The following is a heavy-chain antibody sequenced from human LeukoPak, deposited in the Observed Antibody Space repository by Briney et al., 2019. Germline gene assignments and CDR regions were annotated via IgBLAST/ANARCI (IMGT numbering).Heavy chain of an antibody. Sequence: SQTLSLTCTVSGGSISSGGYYWSWIRQPPGKGLEWIGYIYYSGSTNYNPSLKSRVTISVDTSKNQFSLKLSSVTAADTAVYYCARNVGDGYNSLGGYWGQGTLVTVSS. CDR2: IYYSGST. CDR3: ARNVGDGYNSLGGY. CDR1: GGSISSGGYY. V-gene: IGHV4-61*08. J-gene: IGHJ4*02. D-gene: IGHD5-24*01.